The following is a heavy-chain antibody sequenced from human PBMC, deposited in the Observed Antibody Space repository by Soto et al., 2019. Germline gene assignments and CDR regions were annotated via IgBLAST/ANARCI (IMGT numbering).Heavy chain of an antibody. J-gene: IGHJ4*02. CDR1: GFTFSNYG. D-gene: IGHD4-17*01. V-gene: IGHV3-33*01. CDR3: ARDRDPMTTVTEIGC. CDR2: IWYDGSNK. Sequence: GGSLRLSCAASGFTFSNYGMHWVRQAPGKGLEWVAVIWYDGSNKYYGDSVKGRFTISRDNSKNTLYLQMNSLRGEDMAVYYCARDRDPMTTVTEIGCWGQGTLVTVSS.